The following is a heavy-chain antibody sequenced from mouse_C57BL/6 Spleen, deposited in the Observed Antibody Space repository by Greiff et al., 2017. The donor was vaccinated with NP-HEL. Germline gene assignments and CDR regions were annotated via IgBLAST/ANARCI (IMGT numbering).Heavy chain of an antibody. CDR2: IDPSDSYT. D-gene: IGHD1-1*01. J-gene: IGHJ2*01. V-gene: IGHV1-69*01. CDR1: GYTFTSYW. CDR3: ARTGGSSYDYFDY. Sequence: VQLQQSGAELVMPGASVKLSCKASGYTFTSYWMHWVKQRPGQGLEWIGEIDPSDSYTNYNQKFKGKSTLTVDKSSSTAYMQLSSLTSEDSAVYYCARTGGSSYDYFDYWGQGTTLTVSS.